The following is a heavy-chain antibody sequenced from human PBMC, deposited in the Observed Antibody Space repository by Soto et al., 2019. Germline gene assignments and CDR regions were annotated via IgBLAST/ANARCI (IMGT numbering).Heavy chain of an antibody. CDR2: IDWDDDK. D-gene: IGHD3-22*01. CDR3: ARIRYDSSGYYVDY. V-gene: IGHV2-70*11. Sequence: SGPTLVNPTQTLTLTCTFSGFSLSTSGVGVGWIRQPPGKALEWLARIDWDDDKYYSTSLKTRLTISKDTSKNQVVLTMTNMDPVDTATYYCARIRYDSSGYYVDYWGQGTLVTVSS. J-gene: IGHJ4*02. CDR1: GFSLSTSGVG.